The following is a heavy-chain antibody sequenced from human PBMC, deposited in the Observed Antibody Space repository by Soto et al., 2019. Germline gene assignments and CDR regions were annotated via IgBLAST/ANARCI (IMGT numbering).Heavy chain of an antibody. Sequence: QVQLVQSGAEVKKPGASVKVSCKASGYTFTGYYMHWVRQAPGQGLEWMGWINPNGGGTNYAQKFQGRVTMTRDTSISTAYMELSRLRSDDTAVYYCARVHDYGPAAFDYWGQGTLVTVSS. D-gene: IGHD4-17*01. CDR3: ARVHDYGPAAFDY. V-gene: IGHV1-2*02. CDR1: GYTFTGYY. CDR2: INPNGGGT. J-gene: IGHJ4*02.